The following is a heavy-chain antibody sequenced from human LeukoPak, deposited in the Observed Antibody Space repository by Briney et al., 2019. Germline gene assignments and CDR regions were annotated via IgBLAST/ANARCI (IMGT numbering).Heavy chain of an antibody. CDR1: GGSISSYN. CDR2: IYSSGYT. CDR3: AREQTGAKTPYFFDY. V-gene: IGHV4-4*07. Sequence: SETLSLTCTVSGGSISSYNWNWIRQPAGKGLEWIGRIYSSGYTNYSPSLKSRVTMSVDTSKNQFSLRLSSVTAADTAVYYCAREQTGAKTPYFFDYWGQGTLVTVSS. D-gene: IGHD6-25*01. J-gene: IGHJ4*02.